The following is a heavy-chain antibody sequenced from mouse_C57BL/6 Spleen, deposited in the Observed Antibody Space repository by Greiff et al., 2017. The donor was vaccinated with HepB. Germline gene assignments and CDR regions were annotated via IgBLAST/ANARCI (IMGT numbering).Heavy chain of an antibody. Sequence: VKLQESGPELVKPGASVKISCKASGYAFSSSWMNWVKQRPGKGLEWIGRIYPGDGDTNYNGKFKGKATLTADKSSSTAYMQLSSLTSEDSAVYVCATYYGSSYGYFDVWGTGTTVTVSS. CDR3: ATYYGSSYGYFDV. V-gene: IGHV1-82*01. D-gene: IGHD1-1*01. CDR1: GYAFSSSW. CDR2: IYPGDGDT. J-gene: IGHJ1*03.